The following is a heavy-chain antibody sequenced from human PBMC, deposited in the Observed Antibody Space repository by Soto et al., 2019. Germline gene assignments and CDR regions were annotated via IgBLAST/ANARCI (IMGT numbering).Heavy chain of an antibody. J-gene: IGHJ5*02. Sequence: LSLTCSVSGASISSYYWSWIRQPPVKGLELIGYIFYSGSSGSTNYNPSLKSRVTISVDTSKNQFSLKLSSVTAADTAVYYCARTALGWLDPWGQGTLVTVSS. CDR2: IFYSGSSGST. V-gene: IGHV4-59*01. D-gene: IGHD2-21*02. CDR1: GASISSYY. CDR3: ARTALGWLDP.